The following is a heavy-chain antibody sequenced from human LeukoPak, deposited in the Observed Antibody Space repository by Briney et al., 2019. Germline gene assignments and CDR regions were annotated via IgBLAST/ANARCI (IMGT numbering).Heavy chain of an antibody. V-gene: IGHV1-69*04. D-gene: IGHD2-2*01. CDR1: GGTFSSYA. Sequence: GGSVKVSCEASGGTFSSYAISWVRQAPGQGLEWMGRIIPILGIAYYAQKLKGRVTISTDKSTSTPYMQMSSLRAEDTAVYYCARASPHASHVQHWGKGTMVTVS. J-gene: IGHJ1*01. CDR3: ARASPHASHVQH. CDR2: IIPILGIA.